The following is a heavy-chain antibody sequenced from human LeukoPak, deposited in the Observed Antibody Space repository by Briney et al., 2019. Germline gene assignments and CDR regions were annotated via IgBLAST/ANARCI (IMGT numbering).Heavy chain of an antibody. CDR1: GYSFPTYW. V-gene: IGHV5-51*01. J-gene: IGHJ4*02. Sequence: GESLKISCKGSGYSFPTYWIGWVRQMPGKGLEWMGIIYPGDSDTTYSPSFQGQVTISADKSISTAYLQWSSLKASDTAMYYCARSAVAGTPSFFDYWGQGTLVTVSS. CDR2: IYPGDSDT. D-gene: IGHD6-19*01. CDR3: ARSAVAGTPSFFDY.